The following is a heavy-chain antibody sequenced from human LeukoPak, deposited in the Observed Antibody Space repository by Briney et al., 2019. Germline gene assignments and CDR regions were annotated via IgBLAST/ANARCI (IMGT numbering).Heavy chain of an antibody. J-gene: IGHJ4*02. D-gene: IGHD3-10*01. CDR2: IFPGDSKT. CDR3: ARLWFGELAGIDY. V-gene: IGHV5-51*01. Sequence: GESLKISCMTSGYSFTYYWIGWVRQMPGRGLEWLGVIFPGDSKTRYSPSFEGQVTVSADRPSSTACLQFSSLQASDTAMYYCARLWFGELAGIDYWGQGTLVTVSS. CDR1: GYSFTYYW.